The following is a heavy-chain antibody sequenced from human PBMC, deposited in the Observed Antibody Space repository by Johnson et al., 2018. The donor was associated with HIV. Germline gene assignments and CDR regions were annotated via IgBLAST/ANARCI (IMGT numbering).Heavy chain of an antibody. CDR3: AKEALRGGEYDAFDI. J-gene: IGHJ3*02. CDR2: IRYDGSNK. D-gene: IGHD2-15*01. CDR1: GFTFSNYG. Sequence: QVQLVESGGGVVQPGGSLRLSCAASGFTFSNYGMHWVRQAPGKGLEWVAFIRYDGSNKYYADSVKGRFTIFRDNSKNTLYMQMKSLRVEDTAVYYCAKEALRGGEYDAFDIWGQGTMVTVSS. V-gene: IGHV3-30*02.